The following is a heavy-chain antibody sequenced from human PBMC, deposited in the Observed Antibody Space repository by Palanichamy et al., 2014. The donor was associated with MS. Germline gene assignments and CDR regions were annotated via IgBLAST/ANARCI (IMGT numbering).Heavy chain of an antibody. CDR2: IYHSGST. V-gene: IGHV4-4*02. CDR3: VRGGDRSPFDI. D-gene: IGHD2-21*02. Sequence: QVHLQESGPSLVKPSGTLSLTCTVSGASITDSNWWNWVRQPPGKGLEWIAEIYHSGSTNYKPSLKSRVTISVDKSKNQFSLKLTSVIAADTAVYYCVRGGDRSPFDIWGQGTMVTVSS. CDR1: GASITDSNW. J-gene: IGHJ3*02.